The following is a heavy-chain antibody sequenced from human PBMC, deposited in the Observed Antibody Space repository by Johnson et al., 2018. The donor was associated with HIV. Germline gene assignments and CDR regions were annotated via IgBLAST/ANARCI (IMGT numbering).Heavy chain of an antibody. CDR2: IYRGGSI. V-gene: IGHV3-53*01. CDR3: AGGLRSQIAVAGRGDAFDI. D-gene: IGHD6-19*01. CDR1: GFLVSSNY. Sequence: PLVESGGGLFQPGGSLRLSCAASGFLVSSNYMSWVRQAPGKGLEWVSVIYRGGSISYADSVTGRFTISRDNSKNTLYLQMNSLRAEDTALYYCAGGLRSQIAVAGRGDAFDIWGQGTMVTVSS. J-gene: IGHJ3*02.